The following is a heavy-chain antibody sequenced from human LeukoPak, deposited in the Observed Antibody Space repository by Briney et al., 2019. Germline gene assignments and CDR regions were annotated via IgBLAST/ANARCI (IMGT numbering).Heavy chain of an antibody. CDR3: ATVHCSGGSCYSVKDAFDI. D-gene: IGHD2-15*01. J-gene: IGHJ3*02. Sequence: ASVKVSCKVSGYTLTELSMHWVRQAPGKGLEWMGGFDPEDGETIYAQKFQGRVTMTEDTSTDTAYMELSSPRSVDTAVYYCATVHCSGGSCYSVKDAFDIWGQGTMVTVSS. CDR2: FDPEDGET. V-gene: IGHV1-24*01. CDR1: GYTLTELS.